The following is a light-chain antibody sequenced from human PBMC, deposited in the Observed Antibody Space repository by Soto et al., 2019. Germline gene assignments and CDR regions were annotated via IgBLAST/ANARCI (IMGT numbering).Light chain of an antibody. CDR1: QSVSNN. CDR3: QQYNNWPLT. J-gene: IGKJ4*01. V-gene: IGKV3D-15*01. Sequence: EIVLTQSPGTLSLSPGERATFSCRASQSVSNNYLAWYQQKPGQAPRLLIYGASNRATGIPDRFSGSGSGTEFTLTISSLQSEDFAVYYCQQYNNWPLTFGGGTKVDIK. CDR2: GAS.